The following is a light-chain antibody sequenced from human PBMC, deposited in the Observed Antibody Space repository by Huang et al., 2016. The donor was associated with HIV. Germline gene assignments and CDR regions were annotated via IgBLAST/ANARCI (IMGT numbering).Light chain of an antibody. Sequence: IVLTQSPATLSVSPGETAILSCRASQSVSSNLAWYQQKPGQPPRLLMYGASLRATGVPAKFSGSGSGTDFTLTISSLQSEDFAIYYCQQYNDWPPFTFGPGTKLDI. V-gene: IGKV3-15*01. CDR3: QQYNDWPPFT. CDR1: QSVSSN. J-gene: IGKJ3*01. CDR2: GAS.